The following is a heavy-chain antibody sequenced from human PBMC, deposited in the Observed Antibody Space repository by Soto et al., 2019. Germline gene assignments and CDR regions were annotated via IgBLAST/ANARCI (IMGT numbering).Heavy chain of an antibody. CDR1: GGSISSSNW. D-gene: IGHD6-19*01. J-gene: IGHJ6*02. CDR3: ARDAYSSGWYNYYYGMDV. CDR2: IYHSGST. V-gene: IGHV4-4*02. Sequence: SETLSLTCAVSGGSISSSNWWSWVRQPPGKGLEWIGEIYHSGSTNYNPSLKSRVTISVDKSKNQFSLKLSSVTAADTAVYYCARDAYSSGWYNYYYGMDVWGQGTTVTVS.